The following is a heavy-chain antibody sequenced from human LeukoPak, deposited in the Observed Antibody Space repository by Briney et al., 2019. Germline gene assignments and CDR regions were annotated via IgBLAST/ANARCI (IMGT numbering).Heavy chain of an antibody. V-gene: IGHV4-59*01. CDR1: GGSISSYY. CDR3: ARGPSVAAHLDY. CDR2: THYSGTT. D-gene: IGHD5-12*01. J-gene: IGHJ4*02. Sequence: SGTLSLTCTVSGGSISSYYWSWIRQPPGKGLEWIGYTHYSGTTTYNPSLKSRVTISIDTSKSQFSLKLSSVTAADTAVYYCARGPSVAAHLDYWGQGTLVTVSS.